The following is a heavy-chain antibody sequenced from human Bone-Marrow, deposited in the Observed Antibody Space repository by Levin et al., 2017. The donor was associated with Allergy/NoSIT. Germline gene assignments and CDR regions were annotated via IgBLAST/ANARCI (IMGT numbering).Heavy chain of an antibody. D-gene: IGHD4-23*01. J-gene: IGHJ4*02. CDR3: ARDRAKLLFTFDH. Sequence: QTGGSLRLSCAASGYSFSSYGLHWVRQAPGKGPEWVAVMSLDGNSQYYADSVKGRFTISRDNSNNTLFLQMNSLRSEDTAVYYCARDRAKLLFTFDHWGQGTLVTVSS. V-gene: IGHV3-30-3*01. CDR1: GYSFSSYG. CDR2: MSLDGNSQ.